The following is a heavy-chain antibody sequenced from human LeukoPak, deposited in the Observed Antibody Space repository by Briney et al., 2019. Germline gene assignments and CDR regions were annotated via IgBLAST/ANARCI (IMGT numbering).Heavy chain of an antibody. Sequence: PGGSLRLSCTPSGFTFSIYWMSCVRQTPEKGLEWVANIKQDGSETVYVDSVKGRFTISRDNAQTSLYLQMSSLRAEDTAVYYCARAPYCSSWFYGMDVWGQGTTVTVSS. D-gene: IGHD6-13*01. J-gene: IGHJ6*02. CDR3: ARAPYCSSWFYGMDV. CDR1: GFTFSIYW. CDR2: IKQDGSET. V-gene: IGHV3-7*05.